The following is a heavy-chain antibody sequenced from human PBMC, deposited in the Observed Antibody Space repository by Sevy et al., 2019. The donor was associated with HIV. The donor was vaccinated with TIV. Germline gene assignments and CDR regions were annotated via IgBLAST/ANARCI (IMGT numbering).Heavy chain of an antibody. V-gene: IGHV3-23*01. CDR3: AKDQGPHYDILTGLDY. D-gene: IGHD3-9*01. J-gene: IGHJ4*02. CDR1: GFTFSSYA. CDR2: IGGSGGST. Sequence: GGSLRLSCAASGFTFSSYAISWVRQAPGKGLEWVSSIGGSGGSTYYADSVKGRFTISRDNSKNTLYLQMNSLRAEDTAVYYCAKDQGPHYDILTGLDYWGQGTLVTVSS.